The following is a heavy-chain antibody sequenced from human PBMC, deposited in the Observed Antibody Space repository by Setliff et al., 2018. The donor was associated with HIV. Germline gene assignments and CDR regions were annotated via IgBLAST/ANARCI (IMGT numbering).Heavy chain of an antibody. Sequence: PSETLSLTCTVSGGSIMSDGYYWNWIRQRPGKGLEWIGYIYNRGYTYYNPSLKSRVTTSIDTSQNQFSLRLSSVTVADTAVYYCAGMFFYGSGSKSDFDYWGQGTQGTVS. V-gene: IGHV4-31*03. D-gene: IGHD3-10*01. CDR1: GGSIMSDGYY. CDR3: AGMFFYGSGSKSDFDY. CDR2: IYNRGYT. J-gene: IGHJ4*02.